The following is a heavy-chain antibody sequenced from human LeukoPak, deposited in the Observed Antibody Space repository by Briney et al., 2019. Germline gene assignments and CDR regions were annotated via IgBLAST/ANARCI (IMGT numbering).Heavy chain of an antibody. D-gene: IGHD3-22*01. Sequence: PGGSLRLSCAASGFTFSSYAMSWVRQAPGKGLGWVSAISGSGGSTYYADSVKGRFTISRDNSKNTLYLQMNSLRAEDTAVYYCAKDRRLYYYDSSGMPWGQGTLVTVSS. CDR3: AKDRRLYYYDSSGMP. V-gene: IGHV3-23*01. CDR2: ISGSGGST. J-gene: IGHJ5*02. CDR1: GFTFSSYA.